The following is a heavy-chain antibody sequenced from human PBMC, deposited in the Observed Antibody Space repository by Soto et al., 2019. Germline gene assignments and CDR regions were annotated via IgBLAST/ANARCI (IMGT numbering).Heavy chain of an antibody. CDR3: AKELWFGELPLYFDN. D-gene: IGHD3-10*01. V-gene: IGHV3-30*18. Sequence: GGSLRLSCAAPGFTFSSYCMHWVRQAPGKGVERGGVISYEGKKKKNAESGKGRFTISRDNSKNTLYLQMNSLRAEDTAVYYCAKELWFGELPLYFDNWGQGTLVTVSS. CDR2: ISYEGKKK. J-gene: IGHJ4*02. CDR1: GFTFSSYC.